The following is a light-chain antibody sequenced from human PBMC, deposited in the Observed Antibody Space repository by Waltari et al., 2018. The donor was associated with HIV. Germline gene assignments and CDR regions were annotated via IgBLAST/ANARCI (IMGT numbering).Light chain of an antibody. CDR3: AAWDDTLNGL. V-gene: IGLV1-44*01. CDR2: SNK. CDR1: TSNIGTNS. Sequence: QSVLTQPPSASGTPGPNVTIPCSGNTSNIGTNSVTWYLQFPGAAPKLLIYSNKQRPSGVPARFSGSKSGTSASLAISGLQSEDEADYFCAAWDDTLNGLFGGGTKLTVL. J-gene: IGLJ2*01.